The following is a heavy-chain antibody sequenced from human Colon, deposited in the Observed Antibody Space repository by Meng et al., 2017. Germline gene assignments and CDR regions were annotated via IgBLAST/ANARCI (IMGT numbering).Heavy chain of an antibody. J-gene: IGHJ4*02. CDR3: ARERAGYYYDY. D-gene: IGHD3-9*01. CDR1: GFTFSPYT. V-gene: IGHV3-21*01. Sequence: GGSLRLSCAASGFTFSPYTMDWVRQAPGKGLEWVASIISSGNNIYYADSVKGRFTISRDNAKSSLYLQMNSLRDEDTAVYYCARERAGYYYDYWGQGTQVTVSS. CDR2: IISSGNNI.